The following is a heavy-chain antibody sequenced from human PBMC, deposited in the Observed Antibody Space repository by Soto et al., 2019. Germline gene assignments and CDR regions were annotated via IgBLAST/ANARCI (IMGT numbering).Heavy chain of an antibody. J-gene: IGHJ4*02. CDR2: ISGSGGST. D-gene: IGHD3-16*02. CDR3: ASQNYIWGSYRYGHFAY. V-gene: IGHV3-23*01. CDR1: GFTFSSYA. Sequence: GGSLRLSCAASGFTFSSYAMSWVRQAPGKGLEWVSAISGSGGSTYYADSVKGRFTISRDNSKNTLYLQMNSLRAEDTAVYYCASQNYIWGSYRYGHFAYWGQGTLVTVSS.